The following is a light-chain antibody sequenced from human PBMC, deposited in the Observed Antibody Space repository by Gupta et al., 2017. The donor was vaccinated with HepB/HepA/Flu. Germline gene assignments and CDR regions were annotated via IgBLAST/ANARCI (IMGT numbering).Light chain of an antibody. Sequence: QSALTQPASVSGSPGQSITISCTGTSSDVGVYNYVSWYRQSPGKAPILMIYDVSNRPSGVSDRFSGSKSGTTASLTISGLQAEDEADYYCSSLTTSATVVFGGGTRLTGL. CDR2: DVS. CDR1: SSDVGVYNY. V-gene: IGLV2-14*01. CDR3: SSLTTSATVV. J-gene: IGLJ2*01.